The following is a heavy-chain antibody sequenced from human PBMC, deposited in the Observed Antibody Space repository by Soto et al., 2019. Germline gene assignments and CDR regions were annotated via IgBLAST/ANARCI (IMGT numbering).Heavy chain of an antibody. CDR3: ARGAPVVNDY. CDR2: IYYSGRT. CDR1: GGSISSYY. J-gene: IGHJ4*02. V-gene: IGHV4-59*12. D-gene: IGHD3-22*01. Sequence: SETLSLTCTVSGGSISSYYWSWIRQPPGKGQEWIGYIYYSGRTNDNPSLKSRVTISVSTSKNQFSLKLSSVTAAATAVYYCARGAPVVNDYWGQGTLVTVSS.